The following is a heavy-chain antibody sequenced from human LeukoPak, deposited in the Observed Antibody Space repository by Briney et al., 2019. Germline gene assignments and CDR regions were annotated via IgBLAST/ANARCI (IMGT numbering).Heavy chain of an antibody. Sequence: PSETLSLTCRASGGSISSYFRSWIRQPPGKRLEWIGLISYSGTTLSTPCLKSRVTISADTSKNQFSLKVSSVTAADTAVYFCARDPLPQTYYEAFGGQGILVTVSS. V-gene: IGHV4-59*01. CDR3: ARDPLPQTYYEAF. J-gene: IGHJ4*02. CDR1: GGSISSYF. CDR2: ISYSGTT. D-gene: IGHD1-26*01.